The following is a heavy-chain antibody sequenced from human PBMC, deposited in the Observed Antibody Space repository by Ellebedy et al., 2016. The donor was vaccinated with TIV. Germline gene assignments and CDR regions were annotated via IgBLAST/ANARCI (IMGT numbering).Heavy chain of an antibody. D-gene: IGHD3-10*01. CDR2: IKQDGSEK. CDR1: GFTFSGYW. Sequence: PGGSLRLSCAASGFTFSGYWMSWVRQAPGKGLEWVANIKQDGSEKYYVDSVKGRFTISRDNAKNSLYLQMNSLRAEDTAVYYCATDEGIYWGQGTLVTVTS. J-gene: IGHJ4*02. CDR3: ATDEGIY. V-gene: IGHV3-7*03.